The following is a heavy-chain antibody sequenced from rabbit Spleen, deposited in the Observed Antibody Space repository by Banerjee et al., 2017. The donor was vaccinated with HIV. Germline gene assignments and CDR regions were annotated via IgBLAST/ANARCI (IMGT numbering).Heavy chain of an antibody. J-gene: IGHJ3*01. V-gene: IGHV1S40*01. D-gene: IGHD6-1*01. CDR1: GFSFNSDFY. CDR2: IYAGDGST. CDR3: ARLGHADYPYAYGLKL. Sequence: QSLEESGGGLVKPGASLTLTCTASGFSFNSDFYMCWVRQAPGKGLECIACIYAGDGSTYYASWAKGRFTISKTSSTTVTLQMTSLTAADTATYFCARLGHADYPYAYGLKLWGQGTLVTVS.